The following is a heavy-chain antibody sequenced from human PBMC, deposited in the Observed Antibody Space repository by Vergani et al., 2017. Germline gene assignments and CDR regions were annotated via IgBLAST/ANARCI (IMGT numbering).Heavy chain of an antibody. Sequence: EVQLVESGGGLVQPGRPLRLSCAASGFTFDDYAMHWVRQAPGKGLEWVSGISWNSGSIGYADSVKGRFTISRDNAKNSLYLQMNSLRAEDTALYYCAADWHAFDIWGQGTMVTVSS. D-gene: IGHD2-21*01. V-gene: IGHV3-9*01. CDR3: AADWHAFDI. J-gene: IGHJ3*02. CDR1: GFTFDDYA. CDR2: ISWNSGSI.